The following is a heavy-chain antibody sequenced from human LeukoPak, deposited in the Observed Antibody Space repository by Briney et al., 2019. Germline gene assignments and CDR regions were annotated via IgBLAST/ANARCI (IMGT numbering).Heavy chain of an antibody. V-gene: IGHV3-30*18. CDR3: AKRGYSGSDY. J-gene: IGHJ4*02. Sequence: GGSLRLSCAASGFTFSSYGMHWVRRAPGKGLEWVAVISYDGSNKYYADSVKGRFTISRDNSKNTLYLQMNSLRAEDTAVYYCAKRGYSGSDYWGQGTLVTVSS. D-gene: IGHD5-12*01. CDR2: ISYDGSNK. CDR1: GFTFSSYG.